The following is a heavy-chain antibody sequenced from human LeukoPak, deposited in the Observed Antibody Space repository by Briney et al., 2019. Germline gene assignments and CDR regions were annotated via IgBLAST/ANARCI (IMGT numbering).Heavy chain of an antibody. V-gene: IGHV1-2*02. CDR1: GYTFTDYY. CDR3: ATVPCVISSCSPDNWFDP. Sequence: ASVKVSCKASGYTFTDYYILWLRQAPGQGLEWVGWINPHSGGTNFAQRFQGRVTMTRDTSISTVYMVLTRLTSDDTAVYYCATVPCVISSCSPDNWFDPWGQGTLVTVSS. D-gene: IGHD2-2*01. J-gene: IGHJ5*02. CDR2: INPHSGGT.